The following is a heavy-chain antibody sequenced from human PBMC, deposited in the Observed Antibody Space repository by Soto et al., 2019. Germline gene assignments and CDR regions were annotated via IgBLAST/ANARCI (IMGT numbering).Heavy chain of an antibody. J-gene: IGHJ4*02. V-gene: IGHV4-30-4*01. CDR1: GGSISSGDYY. CDR2: IYYSGST. Sequence: LSLTCTVSGGSISSGDYYWSWIRQPPGKGLEWIGYIYYSGSTYYNPSLKSRVTISVDTSKNQFSLKLSSVTAADTAVYYCARSATTITPLGIDYWGQGTLVTVSS. D-gene: IGHD3-10*01. CDR3: ARSATTITPLGIDY.